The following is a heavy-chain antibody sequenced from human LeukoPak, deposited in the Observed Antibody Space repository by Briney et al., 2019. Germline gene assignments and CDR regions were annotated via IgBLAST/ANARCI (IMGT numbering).Heavy chain of an antibody. CDR1: GFTFSDYY. CDR2: ISSSGSTI. D-gene: IGHD3-3*01. CDR3: AKDTRRGYDNYMDV. J-gene: IGHJ6*03. V-gene: IGHV3-11*01. Sequence: GGSLRLSCAASGFTFSDYYMSWIRQAPGKGLEWVSYISSSGSTIYYADSVKGRFTISRDNAKNSLYLQMNSLRAEDTALYYCAKDTRRGYDNYMDVWGKGTTVTISS.